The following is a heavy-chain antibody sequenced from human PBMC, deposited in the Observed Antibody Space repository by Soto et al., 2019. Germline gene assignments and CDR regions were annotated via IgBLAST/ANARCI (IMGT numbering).Heavy chain of an antibody. CDR3: AREGSRPYYYYGMDV. CDR2: ISTYNGDT. Sequence: QVQLVQSGAEVKKPGASVKVSCKASGYSFTTSGIAWVRQAPGQGLEWMGWISTYNGDTDYAQNLQGRVIMTTDTSTTTAYMELRSLRSDDTAVCYCAREGSRPYYYYGMDVWGQGTTVSVSS. CDR1: GYSFTTSG. J-gene: IGHJ6*02. V-gene: IGHV1-18*01. D-gene: IGHD2-15*01.